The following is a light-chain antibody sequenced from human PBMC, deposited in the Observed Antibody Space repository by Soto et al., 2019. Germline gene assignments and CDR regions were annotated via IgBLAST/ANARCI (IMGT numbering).Light chain of an antibody. Sequence: AIWMTQSPSSLSASTGDRVTITCLVSRGISSYLDWYLQKPGQAPKLLIYAGSTWQCGVPSRFSGSGSGTDFTLNISRVEAEDVATYHCKQYFSYPRTFGQGTKVDI. CDR1: RGISSY. V-gene: IGKV1-8*01. CDR3: KQYFSYPRT. J-gene: IGKJ1*01. CDR2: AGS.